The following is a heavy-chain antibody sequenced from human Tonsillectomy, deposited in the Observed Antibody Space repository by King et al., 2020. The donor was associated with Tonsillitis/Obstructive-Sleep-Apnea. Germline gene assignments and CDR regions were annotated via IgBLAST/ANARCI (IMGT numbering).Heavy chain of an antibody. Sequence: QLVQSGAEVKKPGESLRLSCKGSGYTFTSHWISWVRQMPGKGLEWMGRIDPSDSYTNNSPSFQGHVTITVDKSISTAYLQWSSLKASDTAMYYCARMTGTSRFNGNHDATDVWGQGTTVTVSS. CDR3: ARMTGTSRFNGNHDATDV. D-gene: IGHD1-14*01. V-gene: IGHV5-10-1*03. J-gene: IGHJ6*02. CDR2: IDPSDSYT. CDR1: GYTFTSHW.